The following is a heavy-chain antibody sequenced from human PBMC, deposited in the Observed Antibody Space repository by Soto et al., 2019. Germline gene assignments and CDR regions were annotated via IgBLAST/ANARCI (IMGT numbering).Heavy chain of an antibody. CDR3: ARVGAKYCTNGVCSPIRSFDYYYGMDV. CDR1: GYTFTSYG. D-gene: IGHD2-8*01. V-gene: IGHV1-18*01. CDR2: ISAYNGNT. J-gene: IGHJ6*02. Sequence: ASVKVSCKASGYTFTSYGISWVRQAPGQGLEWMGWISAYNGNTNYAQKLQGRVTMTTDISTSTAYMELRSLRSDDTAVYYCARVGAKYCTNGVCSPIRSFDYYYGMDVWGQGTTVTVSS.